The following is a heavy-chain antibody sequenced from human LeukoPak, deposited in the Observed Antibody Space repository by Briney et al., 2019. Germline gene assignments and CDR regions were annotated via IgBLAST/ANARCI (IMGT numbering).Heavy chain of an antibody. Sequence: GASVKFSCKASEYTFTGYYMHWVRQAPGQGLEWMGWINPNSGGTNYAQKFQGRVTMTRDTSISTAYMELSRLRSDDTAVYYCATRPYSGTSFDYWGQGTLVTVSS. CDR3: ATRPYSGTSFDY. D-gene: IGHD1-26*01. CDR2: INPNSGGT. CDR1: EYTFTGYY. V-gene: IGHV1-2*02. J-gene: IGHJ4*02.